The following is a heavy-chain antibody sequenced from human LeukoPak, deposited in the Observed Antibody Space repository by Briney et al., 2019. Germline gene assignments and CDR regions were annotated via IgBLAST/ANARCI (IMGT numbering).Heavy chain of an antibody. CDR3: ARGGLYHYSGTSGDY. Sequence: GGSLRLSCAASGFTFSSYEMNWVRQAPGKGLEWVSVIYSGGSTYYADSVKGRFTISRDNSKNTLYLQMNSLRAEDTAVYYCARGGLYHYSGTSGDYWGQGTLVTVSS. V-gene: IGHV3-53*01. J-gene: IGHJ4*02. CDR1: GFTFSSYE. CDR2: IYSGGST. D-gene: IGHD1-26*01.